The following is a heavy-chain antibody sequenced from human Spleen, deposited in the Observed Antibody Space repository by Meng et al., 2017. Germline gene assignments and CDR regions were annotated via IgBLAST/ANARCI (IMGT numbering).Heavy chain of an antibody. CDR3: ARPKYYYGSGSYLSADDAFDI. D-gene: IGHD3-10*01. CDR2: INPNSGGT. V-gene: IGHV1-2*02. Sequence: ASVKVSCKASGYTFTGYYMHWVRQAPGQGLEWMGWINPNSGGTNYAQKFQGRVTMTRDTSISTAYMELSRLRSDDTAVYYCARPKYYYGSGSYLSADDAFDIWGQGTMVTVSS. J-gene: IGHJ3*02. CDR1: GYTFTGYY.